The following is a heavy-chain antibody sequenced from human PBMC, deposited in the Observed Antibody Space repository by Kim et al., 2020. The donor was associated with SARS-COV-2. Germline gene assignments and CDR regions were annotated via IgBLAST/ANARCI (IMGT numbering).Heavy chain of an antibody. CDR3: ARGFVVVVAATPNFDY. Sequence: SLKSRVTISVDTSKNQFSLKLSSVTAADTAVYYCARGFVVVVAATPNFDYWGQGTLVTVSS. V-gene: IGHV4-34*01. J-gene: IGHJ4*02. D-gene: IGHD2-15*01.